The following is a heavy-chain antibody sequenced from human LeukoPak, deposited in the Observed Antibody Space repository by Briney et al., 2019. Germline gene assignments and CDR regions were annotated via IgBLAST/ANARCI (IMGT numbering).Heavy chain of an antibody. D-gene: IGHD1-26*01. Sequence: GGSLRLSCAASGFSFSSYWMHWVRQAPGKGLVWVARINSDGSTTNYADYAKGRFTISRDNAKNTLYLQMNSLRAEDTAVYYCARRSSGSPPYYFDSWGQGTLVTVSS. CDR1: GFSFSSYW. CDR2: INSDGSTT. CDR3: ARRSSGSPPYYFDS. V-gene: IGHV3-74*01. J-gene: IGHJ4*02.